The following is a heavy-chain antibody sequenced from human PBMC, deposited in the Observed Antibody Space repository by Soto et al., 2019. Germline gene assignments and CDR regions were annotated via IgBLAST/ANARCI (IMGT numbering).Heavy chain of an antibody. V-gene: IGHV4-61*01. CDR1: GGSVRSGSYY. CDR2: IYYSGST. D-gene: IGHD6-19*01. J-gene: IGHJ6*02. Sequence: ETLSLTCTVSGGSVRSGSYYWSWIRQPPGKGLEWIGYIYYSGSTNYNPSLKSRVTISVDTSKNQFSLKLSSVTAADTAVYYCARGIEGWYQGRYYYGMDVWGQGTSVTVSS. CDR3: ARGIEGWYQGRYYYGMDV.